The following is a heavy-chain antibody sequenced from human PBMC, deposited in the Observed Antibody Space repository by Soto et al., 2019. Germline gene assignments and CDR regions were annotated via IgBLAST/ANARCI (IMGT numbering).Heavy chain of an antibody. J-gene: IGHJ4*02. Sequence: GGSLRLSCSASGFTFSSYAMHWVLQAPGKGLEYVSAISSNGGSTYYADSVKGRFTISRDNSKNTLYLQMSSLRAEDTAVYYCVIHYYDSSGYYYLLDYWGQGTLVTVPQ. V-gene: IGHV3-64D*08. CDR3: VIHYYDSSGYYYLLDY. CDR1: GFTFSSYA. D-gene: IGHD3-22*01. CDR2: ISSNGGST.